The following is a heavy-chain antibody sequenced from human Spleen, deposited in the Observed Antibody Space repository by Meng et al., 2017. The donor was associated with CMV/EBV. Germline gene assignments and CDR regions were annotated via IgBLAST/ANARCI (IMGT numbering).Heavy chain of an antibody. CDR3: ARHEYSSPTHYYYYYGMDV. CDR2: IYPGDSDT. Sequence: GESLKISCKGSGYSFTIYWIGWVRQMPGKGLEWMGIIYPGDSDTRYSPSFQGQVTISADKSISTAYLQWSSLKASDTAMYYCARHEYSSPTHYYYYYGMDVWGQGTTVTVSS. D-gene: IGHD6-6*01. CDR1: GYSFTIYW. J-gene: IGHJ6*02. V-gene: IGHV5-51*01.